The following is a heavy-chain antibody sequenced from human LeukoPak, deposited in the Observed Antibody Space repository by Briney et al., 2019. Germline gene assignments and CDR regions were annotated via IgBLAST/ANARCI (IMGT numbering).Heavy chain of an antibody. CDR3: ARDRTGDF. D-gene: IGHD7-27*01. J-gene: IGHJ4*02. CDR1: GFTFSRYS. V-gene: IGHV3-48*02. Sequence: GGSLRLSCAASGFTFSRYSMSWVRQAPGKGLEWVSYISSGSSTIHYADSVKGRFTISRDNAKNSLYLQMNSLTDEDTAVYYCARDRTGDFWGQGTLVTVSS. CDR2: ISSGSSTI.